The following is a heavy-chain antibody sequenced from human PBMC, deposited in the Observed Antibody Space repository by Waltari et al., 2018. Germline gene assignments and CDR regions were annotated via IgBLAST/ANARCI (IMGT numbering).Heavy chain of an antibody. CDR3: ARVGDSSGYYYFDY. CDR2: IYSGGST. CDR1: GFTVSSHY. Sequence: EVQLVESGGGLVQPGGSLRLSCAASGFTVSSHYMSWVRQAPGKGLEWVSVIYSGGSTYYADSVKGRFTISRDNSKNTLYLQMNSLRAEDTAVYYCARVGDSSGYYYFDYWGQGTLVTVSS. D-gene: IGHD3-22*01. V-gene: IGHV3-66*02. J-gene: IGHJ4*02.